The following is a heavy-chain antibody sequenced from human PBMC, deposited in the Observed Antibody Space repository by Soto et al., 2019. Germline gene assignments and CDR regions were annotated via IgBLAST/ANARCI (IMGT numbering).Heavy chain of an antibody. Sequence: GGSLRLSCAASGFTFSSYAMHWVRQAPGKGLEWVAVISYDGSNKYYADSVKGRFTISRDNSKNTLYLQMNSLRAEDTAVYYCARDRFSGLYCGGDCYQNYFDYWGQGTLVTVSS. V-gene: IGHV3-30-3*01. CDR2: ISYDGSNK. J-gene: IGHJ4*02. CDR1: GFTFSSYA. CDR3: ARDRFSGLYCGGDCYQNYFDY. D-gene: IGHD2-21*02.